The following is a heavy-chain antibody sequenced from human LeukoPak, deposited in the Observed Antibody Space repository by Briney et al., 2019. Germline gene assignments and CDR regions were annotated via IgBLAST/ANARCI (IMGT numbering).Heavy chain of an antibody. D-gene: IGHD6-19*01. J-gene: IGHJ4*02. CDR3: AIHGSRAVAGYFDY. V-gene: IGHV4-59*08. CDR1: GGSISSYY. Sequence: SETLSPTCTVSGGSISSYYWSWIRQSPGKGLEWIGYIYYSGITYYNPSLTSRVTISVDTSKNQFSLRLTSVTAADTAVYYCAIHGSRAVAGYFDYWGQGTLVTVSS. CDR2: IYYSGIT.